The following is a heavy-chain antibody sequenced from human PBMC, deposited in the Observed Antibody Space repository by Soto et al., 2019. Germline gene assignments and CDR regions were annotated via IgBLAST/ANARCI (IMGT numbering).Heavy chain of an antibody. J-gene: IGHJ6*02. CDR1: GGSFSGYY. CDR3: ARGRTYYDILTGYREYYYYGMDV. D-gene: IGHD3-9*01. V-gene: IGHV4-34*01. Sequence: PSETLSLTCAVYGGSFSGYYWSWIRQPPGKGLEWIGEINHSGSTNYNPSLKSRVTISVDTSKNQFSLKLSSVTAADTAVYYCARGRTYYDILTGYREYYYYGMDVWGQGTTVT. CDR2: INHSGST.